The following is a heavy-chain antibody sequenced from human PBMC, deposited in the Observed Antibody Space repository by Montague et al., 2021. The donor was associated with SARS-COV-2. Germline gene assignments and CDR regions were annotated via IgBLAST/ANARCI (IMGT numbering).Heavy chain of an antibody. Sequence: SETLSLTCAVYGASFSGYYWSWIRQPPGKGLEWIGEINQSGSTNYNPSLKSRVTLSVDTSKKQFSLELSSPTAADTAVYYCARVAGGYYHDSSAYFDYWGQGSLVTVSS. CDR1: GASFSGYY. CDR2: INQSGST. J-gene: IGHJ4*02. D-gene: IGHD3-22*01. CDR3: ARVAGGYYHDSSAYFDY. V-gene: IGHV4-34*01.